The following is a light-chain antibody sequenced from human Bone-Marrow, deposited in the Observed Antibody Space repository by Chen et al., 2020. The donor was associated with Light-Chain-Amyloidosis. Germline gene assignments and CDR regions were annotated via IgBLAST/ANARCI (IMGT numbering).Light chain of an antibody. V-gene: IGLV3-25*03. CDR1: DLPTKY. Sequence: SYELPQPPSFSVSPGQTARITCSGDDLPTKYAYWYQQKPGQAPVLVIHRDTERPSGISERFSGSSSGTTATLTISGVQAEDEADYHCQSADSSGTYEVIFGGGTKLTVL. CDR2: RDT. J-gene: IGLJ2*01. CDR3: QSADSSGTYEVI.